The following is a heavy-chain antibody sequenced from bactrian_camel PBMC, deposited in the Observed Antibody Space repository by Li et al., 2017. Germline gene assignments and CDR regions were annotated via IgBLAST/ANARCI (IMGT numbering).Heavy chain of an antibody. CDR3: AADFARWVGCVLREKYNA. V-gene: IGHV3S55*01. D-gene: IGHD5*01. J-gene: IGHJ4*01. CDR1: KYARYC. CDR2: IDDNGYA. Sequence: HVQLVESGGGSVQAGESLTLSCTVSKYARYCMGWFRQAPEKEREGVATIDDNGYAECADSVKGRFTISKDNTRNTLYLQMNSLKPEDTATYYCAADFARWVGCVLREKYNAWGQGTQVTVS.